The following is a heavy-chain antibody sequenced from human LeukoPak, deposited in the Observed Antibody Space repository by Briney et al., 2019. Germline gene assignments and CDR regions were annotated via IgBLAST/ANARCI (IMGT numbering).Heavy chain of an antibody. CDR3: ASGSGTYSPDY. J-gene: IGHJ4*02. CDR1: GYSFTSYC. V-gene: IGHV5-10-1*01. D-gene: IGHD3-10*01. Sequence: GESLKISGQGSGYSFTSYCFTWVRQMPGKGLEWMGMIAPTDSYTNYSPSFQGHVTISVDKSISTAYLQWSSLKASDTAMYFCASGSGTYSPDYWGQGTLVTVSS. CDR2: IAPTDSYT.